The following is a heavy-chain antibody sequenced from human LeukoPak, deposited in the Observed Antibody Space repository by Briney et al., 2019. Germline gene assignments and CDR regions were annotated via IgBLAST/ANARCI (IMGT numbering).Heavy chain of an antibody. V-gene: IGHV4-34*01. Sequence: SETLSLTCAVYGGSFSGYYWSWIRQPPGKGLEWIGEINHSGSTNYNPSLKSRVTISVDTSKNQFSLKLSSVTAADTAVYYCASLYCSGGSCYGHWFGPWGQGTLVTVSS. J-gene: IGHJ5*02. D-gene: IGHD2-15*01. CDR3: ASLYCSGGSCYGHWFGP. CDR1: GGSFSGYY. CDR2: INHSGST.